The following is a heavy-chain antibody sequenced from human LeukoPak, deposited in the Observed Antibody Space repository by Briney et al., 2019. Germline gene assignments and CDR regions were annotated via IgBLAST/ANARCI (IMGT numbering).Heavy chain of an antibody. CDR1: GGSISSYY. CDR2: IYSTGST. D-gene: IGHD6-13*01. Sequence: SETLSLTCTVSGGSISSYYWSRIRQPAGKGLEWIGRIYSTGSTNYNPSLKSRVTMSVDTSKNQFSLRLRSVTAADTAVYYCARQVASAGTAGFDFWGQGALVTVSS. CDR3: ARQVASAGTAGFDF. V-gene: IGHV4-4*07. J-gene: IGHJ4*02.